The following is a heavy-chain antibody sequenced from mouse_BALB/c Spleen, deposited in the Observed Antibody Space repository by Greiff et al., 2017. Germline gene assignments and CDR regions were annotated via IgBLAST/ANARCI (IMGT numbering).Heavy chain of an antibody. CDR3: ARHGYGNYGGYAMDY. CDR2: INSDGGST. Sequence: EVKLMESGGGLVKPGGSLKLSCAASGFTFSSYAMSWVRQTPEKRLELVAAINSDGGSTYYPDTMERRFIISRDNTKKTLYLQMSSLRSEDTALYYCARHGYGNYGGYAMDYWGQGTSVTVSS. CDR1: GFTFSSYA. V-gene: IGHV5-6-2*01. D-gene: IGHD2-1*01. J-gene: IGHJ4*01.